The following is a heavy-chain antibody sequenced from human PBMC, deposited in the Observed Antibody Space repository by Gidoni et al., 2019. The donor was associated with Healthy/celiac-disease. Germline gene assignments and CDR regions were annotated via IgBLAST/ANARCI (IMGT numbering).Heavy chain of an antibody. J-gene: IGHJ4*02. CDR2: IWYDGSNK. Sequence: QVQLVESGGGVVPPGRSLRLSCSASGFTVSSYGMHWVRQAPGKGLEWVAVIWYDGSNKYYADSVKGRFTISRDNSKNTLYLQMNSLRAEDTAVYYCARDGGSFDYWGQGTLVTVSS. CDR1: GFTVSSYG. V-gene: IGHV3-33*01. D-gene: IGHD3-16*01. CDR3: ARDGGSFDY.